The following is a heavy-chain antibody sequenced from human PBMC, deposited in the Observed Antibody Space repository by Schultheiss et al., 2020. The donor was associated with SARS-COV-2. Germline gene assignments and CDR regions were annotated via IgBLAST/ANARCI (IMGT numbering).Heavy chain of an antibody. CDR1: GGTFSSYA. CDR2: ISAYNGNT. J-gene: IGHJ6*02. Sequence: ASVKVSCKASGGTFSSYAISWVRQAPGQGLEWMGWISAYNGNTNYAQKLQGRVTMTTDTSTSTAYMELRSLRSDDTAVYYCARATTVTTLSYYYGMDVWGQGTTVTVSS. D-gene: IGHD4-11*01. V-gene: IGHV1-18*01. CDR3: ARATTVTTLSYYYGMDV.